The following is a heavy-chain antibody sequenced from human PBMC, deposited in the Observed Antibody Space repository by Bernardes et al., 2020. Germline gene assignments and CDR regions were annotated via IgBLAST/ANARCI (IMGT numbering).Heavy chain of an antibody. V-gene: IGHV3-11*01. CDR1: GFTFSDYY. Sequence: GGSLRLSCAASGFTFSDYYMSWIRQAPGKGLEWVSYISSSGSTIYYADSVKGRFTISRDNAKNSLYLQMNSLRAEDTAVYYCARVERYSGYDPFPDYWGQGTLVTVSS. J-gene: IGHJ4*02. D-gene: IGHD5-12*01. CDR3: ARVERYSGYDPFPDY. CDR2: ISSSGSTI.